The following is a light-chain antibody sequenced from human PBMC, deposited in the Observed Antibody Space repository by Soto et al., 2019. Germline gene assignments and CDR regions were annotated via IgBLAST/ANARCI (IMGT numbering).Light chain of an antibody. V-gene: IGKV1-5*01. CDR1: QSISSW. Sequence: DIQMTQSPSTLSASVGDRVTINCRASQSISSWLAWYQQKPGKAPKLLIYDASSLESGVPSRFSGSGSGTEFTLTISSLQPDDFATYYCQQYNSYLLTFGGGTKVEFK. J-gene: IGKJ4*01. CDR2: DAS. CDR3: QQYNSYLLT.